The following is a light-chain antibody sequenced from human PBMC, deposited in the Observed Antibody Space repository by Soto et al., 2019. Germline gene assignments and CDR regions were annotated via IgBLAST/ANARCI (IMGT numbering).Light chain of an antibody. J-gene: IGKJ4*01. V-gene: IGKV3-20*01. CDR3: QQYSTSRLT. CDR2: GAS. CDR1: QSVTSSY. Sequence: EIVLTQSPGTLSLSPGERATLSCRASQSVTSSYLAWYQQKPGQAPRLLISGASSRATGIPDRFSGSGSGTDFTLTISRLEPEDFAVYYCQQYSTSRLTFGGGTKVDI.